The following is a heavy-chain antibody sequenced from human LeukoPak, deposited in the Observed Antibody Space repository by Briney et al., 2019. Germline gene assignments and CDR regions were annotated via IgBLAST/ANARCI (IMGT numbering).Heavy chain of an antibody. CDR1: GFTFSSYS. J-gene: IGHJ4*02. Sequence: GGSLRLSCAASGFTFSSYSMNWVRQAPGKGLEGVSSISSSSSYIYYADSVKGRFTISRDNAKNSLYLQMNSLRAEDTAVYYCACRDWSSTSCLDYWGQGTLVTVSS. D-gene: IGHD2-2*01. V-gene: IGHV3-21*01. CDR3: ACRDWSSTSCLDY. CDR2: ISSSSSYI.